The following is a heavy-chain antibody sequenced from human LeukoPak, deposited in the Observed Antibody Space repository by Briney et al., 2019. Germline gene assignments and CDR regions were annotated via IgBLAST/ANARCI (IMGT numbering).Heavy chain of an antibody. CDR2: IYYSGRT. J-gene: IGHJ4*02. D-gene: IGHD5-18*01. CDR1: GGSINSGGYY. V-gene: IGHV4-31*03. Sequence: SETLSLTCTVSGGSINSGGYYWNWVRQHPGKGLEWIGYIYYSGRTYYNPSLKSRVSMSLDTSKNQFSLNLNSVTAADTAVYYCARGRDTWADYWGQGTLVTVSS. CDR3: ARGRDTWADY.